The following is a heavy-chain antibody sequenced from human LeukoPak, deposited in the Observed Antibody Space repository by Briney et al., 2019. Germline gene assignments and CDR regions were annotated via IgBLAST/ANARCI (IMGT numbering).Heavy chain of an antibody. D-gene: IGHD2-2*01. Sequence: SETLSLTCSVCGGSISSSIYYWGWLRQPPGKGVEWIGSIYYSGSTYYNPSRKRRVTISVDMSKNQFSLKLSSVTAADTAMYYCARHTAMPNNWFDPWGQGTLVTVSS. CDR1: GGSISSSIYY. CDR2: IYYSGST. V-gene: IGHV4-39*01. CDR3: ARHTAMPNNWFDP. J-gene: IGHJ5*02.